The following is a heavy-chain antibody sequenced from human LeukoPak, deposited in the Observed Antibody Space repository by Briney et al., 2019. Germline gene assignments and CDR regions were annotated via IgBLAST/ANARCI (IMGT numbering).Heavy chain of an antibody. Sequence: SETLSLTCTVPRASISIYSWSWIRQPPGQGLEWLGHIYCSGSPNYNPSLKNRVTMSIATSRNQFSLKVNSVTAADTAVYYCAKSNRYCDTASCYEAFDIWGQGTMVTVSS. CDR3: AKSNRYCDTASCYEAFDI. D-gene: IGHD2-2*01. V-gene: IGHV4-59*03. J-gene: IGHJ3*02. CDR1: RASISIYS. CDR2: IYCSGSP.